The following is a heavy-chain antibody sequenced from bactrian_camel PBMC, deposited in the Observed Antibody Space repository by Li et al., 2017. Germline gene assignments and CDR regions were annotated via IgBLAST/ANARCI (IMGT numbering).Heavy chain of an antibody. CDR2: VHMDGST. Sequence: HVQLVESGGGSVQAGGSVRLSCTASGFTIEDYDMGWYRQGPGNKCELVSLVHMDGSTWYAASVKGRFTISQDNAKNTLYLQMNSLNTEDTAMYYCAAAAGLFGGTCVDVRSVDYWGQGTQVTVS. CDR1: GFTIEDYD. V-gene: IGHV3S55*01. D-gene: IGHD7*01. CDR3: AAAAGLFGGTCVDVRSVDY. J-gene: IGHJ4*01.